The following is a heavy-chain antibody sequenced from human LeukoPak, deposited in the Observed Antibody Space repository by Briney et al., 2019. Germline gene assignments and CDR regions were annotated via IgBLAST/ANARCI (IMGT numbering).Heavy chain of an antibody. CDR1: GFAFSKYA. CDR2: ISGSGGSK. Sequence: GGSLRLSCAASGFAFSKYAMSWVRQAPGKGLEWVSAISGSGGSKYYADSVKGRFTISKDNYKNTLYVQMNRLRAEDTATYYCAKGTTYYDILTGYGYPYYFDYWGQGTLVTVSS. J-gene: IGHJ4*02. CDR3: AKGTTYYDILTGYGYPYYFDY. V-gene: IGHV3-23*01. D-gene: IGHD3-9*01.